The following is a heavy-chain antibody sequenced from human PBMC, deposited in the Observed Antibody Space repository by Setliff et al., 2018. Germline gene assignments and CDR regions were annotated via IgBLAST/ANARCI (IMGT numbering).Heavy chain of an antibody. CDR1: VYSISRDCH. D-gene: IGHD3-3*01. Sequence: PSETLSLTCAVSVYSISRDCHWGWIRQPPGKGLEWIGSIYYSGNTYYNASLKGRVTISGDTSKNQFSLKLSSVTAADTAVYYCARRATYYNFWSGYYDYWGQGTLVTVSS. CDR2: IYYSGNT. CDR3: ARRATYYNFWSGYYDY. J-gene: IGHJ4*02. V-gene: IGHV4-38-2*01.